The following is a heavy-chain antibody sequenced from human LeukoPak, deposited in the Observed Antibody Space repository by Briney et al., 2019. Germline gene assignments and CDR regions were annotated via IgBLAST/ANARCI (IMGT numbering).Heavy chain of an antibody. D-gene: IGHD1-26*01. CDR3: ARVGVGGMDV. J-gene: IGHJ6*02. Sequence: GGSLRHSCAASGFTFSSYSMNWVRQAPGKGLEWVSSISSSSSYIYYADSVKGRFTISRDSAKNSLYLQMNSLRAEDTAVYYCARVGVGGMDVWGQGTTVTVSS. CDR2: ISSSSSYI. V-gene: IGHV3-21*01. CDR1: GFTFSSYS.